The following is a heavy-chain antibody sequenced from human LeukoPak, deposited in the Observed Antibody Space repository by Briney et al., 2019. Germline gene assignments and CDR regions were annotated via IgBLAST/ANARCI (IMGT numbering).Heavy chain of an antibody. CDR1: GFTFSSYA. D-gene: IGHD2-2*01. Sequence: GGSLRLSCAASGFTFSSYAMSWVRQAPGKGLEWVSAISGSGGGTYYADSVKGRFTISRDNSKNTLYLQMNSLRAEDTAVYYCASHVGSTRNFDYWGQGTLVTVSS. CDR3: ASHVGSTRNFDY. V-gene: IGHV3-23*01. CDR2: ISGSGGGT. J-gene: IGHJ4*02.